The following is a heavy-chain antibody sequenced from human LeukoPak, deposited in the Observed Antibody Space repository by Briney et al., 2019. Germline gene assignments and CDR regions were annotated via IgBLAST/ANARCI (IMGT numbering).Heavy chain of an antibody. CDR1: GFTFSSYG. D-gene: IGHD5-18*01. Sequence: GRSLRLSCAASGFTFSSYGMHWVRQAPGKGLEWVAVVWYDGSNKYYADSVKGRFTISRDNSKNTLYLQMNSLRAEDTAVYYCARDQNRGYSYGYVGYWGQGTLVTVSS. CDR3: ARDQNRGYSYGYVGY. CDR2: VWYDGSNK. J-gene: IGHJ4*02. V-gene: IGHV3-33*01.